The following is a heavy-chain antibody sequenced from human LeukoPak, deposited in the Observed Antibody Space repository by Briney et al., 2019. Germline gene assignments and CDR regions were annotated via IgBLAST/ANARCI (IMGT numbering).Heavy chain of an antibody. D-gene: IGHD5-12*01. CDR3: ARECPDIVATIRALNWFDP. CDR1: GGTFSSYA. CDR2: IIPIFGTA. Sequence: SVKVSCKASGGTFSSYAISWVRQAPGQGLEWMGGIIPIFGTANYAQKFQSRVTITADESTSTAYMELSSLRSEDTAVYYCARECPDIVATIRALNWFDPWGQGTLVTVSS. J-gene: IGHJ5*02. V-gene: IGHV1-69*01.